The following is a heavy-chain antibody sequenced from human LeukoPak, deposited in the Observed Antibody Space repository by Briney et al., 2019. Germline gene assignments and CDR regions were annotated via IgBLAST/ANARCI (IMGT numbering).Heavy chain of an antibody. D-gene: IGHD6-13*01. V-gene: IGHV4-59*01. J-gene: IGHJ4*02. Sequence: SETLSLTCTVSGGSISSYYWSWIRQPPGKGLEWIGYICYSGSTNYNPSLKSRVTISVDTSKNQFSLKLSSVTAADTAVYYCARGHSSSWYTGGYWGQGTLVTVSS. CDR2: ICYSGST. CDR1: GGSISSYY. CDR3: ARGHSSSWYTGGY.